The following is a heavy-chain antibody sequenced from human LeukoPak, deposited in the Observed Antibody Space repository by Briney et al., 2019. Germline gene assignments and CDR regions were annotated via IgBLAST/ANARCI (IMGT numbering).Heavy chain of an antibody. CDR1: GYTFTGYY. Sequence: GASVKVSCKGSGYTFTGYYMHWVRQAPGQGLEWMGWINPNSGGTNYAQKFQGRVTMTRDTSISTAYMELSRPRSDDTAVYYCARGVSAVAGTFENWFDPWGQGTLVTVSS. CDR3: ARGVSAVAGTFENWFDP. V-gene: IGHV1-2*02. D-gene: IGHD6-19*01. CDR2: INPNSGGT. J-gene: IGHJ5*02.